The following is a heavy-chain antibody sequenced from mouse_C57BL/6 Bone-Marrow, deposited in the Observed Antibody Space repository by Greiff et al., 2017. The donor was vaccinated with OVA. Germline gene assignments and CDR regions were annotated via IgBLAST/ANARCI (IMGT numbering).Heavy chain of an antibody. Sequence: LVESGAELVRPGTSVKVSCKASGYAFTNYLIEWVKQRPGQGLEWIGVINPGSGGTNYNEKFKGKATLTADKSSSTAYMQLSSLTSEDSAVYFCARYWAYWGQGTTLTVSS. CDR3: ARYWAY. CDR1: GYAFTNYL. V-gene: IGHV1-54*01. J-gene: IGHJ2*01. D-gene: IGHD4-1*01. CDR2: INPGSGGT.